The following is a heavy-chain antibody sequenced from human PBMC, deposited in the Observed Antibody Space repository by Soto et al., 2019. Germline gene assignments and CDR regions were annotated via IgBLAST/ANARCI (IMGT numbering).Heavy chain of an antibody. J-gene: IGHJ4*02. CDR2: FDPEDGET. CDR1: GYTLTELS. CDR3: ARSFLEWFPFDY. Sequence: ASVKVSCKVSGYTLTELSMHWVRQAPGKGLEWMGCFDPEDGETIYAQKFQGWVTMTEDTSISTAYMELSRLRSDDTAVYYCARSFLEWFPFDYWGQGTLVTVSS. V-gene: IGHV1-24*01. D-gene: IGHD3-3*02.